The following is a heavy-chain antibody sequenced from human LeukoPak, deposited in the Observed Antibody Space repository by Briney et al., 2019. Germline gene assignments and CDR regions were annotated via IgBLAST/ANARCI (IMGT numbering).Heavy chain of an antibody. V-gene: IGHV3-30*04. CDR1: GFTFSSYA. CDR2: ISYDGSNK. D-gene: IGHD6-13*01. J-gene: IGHJ4*02. Sequence: GGSLRLSCAASGFTFSSYAMRWVRQAPGKGLEWVAVISYDGSNKYYADSVKGRFTISRDNSKNTLYLQMNSLRAEDTDVYYCASGRPVGSSWYRYFDYWGQGTLVTVSS. CDR3: ASGRPVGSSWYRYFDY.